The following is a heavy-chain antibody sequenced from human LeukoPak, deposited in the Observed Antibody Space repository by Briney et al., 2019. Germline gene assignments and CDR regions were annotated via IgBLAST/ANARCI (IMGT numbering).Heavy chain of an antibody. J-gene: IGHJ4*02. D-gene: IGHD5-24*01. CDR3: ARAKLRRDGCNDLDY. V-gene: IGHV1-18*01. CDR1: GYTFTNYG. Sequence: GASVKVSCKASGYTFTNYGISWVRQAPGQGLEWMGWISAYNGNTNYAQKLQGRVTMTTDTSTSTAYMELRSLRSDDTAVYYCARAKLRRDGCNDLDYWGQGTLVTVSS. CDR2: ISAYNGNT.